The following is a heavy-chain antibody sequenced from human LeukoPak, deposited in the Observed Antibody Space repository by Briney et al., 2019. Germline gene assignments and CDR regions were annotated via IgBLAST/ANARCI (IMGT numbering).Heavy chain of an antibody. V-gene: IGHV1-18*01. CDR3: ARGYYDYVWGSYRYTPPYY. J-gene: IGHJ4*02. CDR1: GYTFTSHG. Sequence: ASVKVSCKASGYTFTSHGISWVRQAPGQGLEWMGWISTYNGNTNYAQKLQGRVSMTTDTSTSTAYMELSSLRSEDTAVYYCARGYYDYVWGSYRYTPPYYWGQGTLVTVSS. CDR2: ISTYNGNT. D-gene: IGHD3-16*02.